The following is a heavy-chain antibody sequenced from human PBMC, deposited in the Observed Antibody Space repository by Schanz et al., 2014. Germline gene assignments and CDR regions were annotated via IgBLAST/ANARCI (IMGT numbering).Heavy chain of an antibody. CDR3: ARGGYSSGWYDRDIAHFDY. V-gene: IGHV1-46*01. D-gene: IGHD6-19*01. Sequence: QVQLVQSGAELRKPGTSVKVSCKLSGGTFSSYTISWMRQAPGQGLEWMGIVNPSVRGTHFAREFQGRVTVTSDTSTSTAYMELSSMRSDDTAVYYCARGGYSSGWYDRDIAHFDYWGQGTLVTVSS. CDR1: GGTFSSYT. J-gene: IGHJ4*02. CDR2: VNPSVRGT.